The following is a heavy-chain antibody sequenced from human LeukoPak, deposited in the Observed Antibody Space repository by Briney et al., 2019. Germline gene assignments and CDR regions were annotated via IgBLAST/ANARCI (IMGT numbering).Heavy chain of an antibody. CDR2: VYTSGST. CDR1: GGSISSGSYY. CDR3: ARSASITGTRFYYYYGMDV. D-gene: IGHD1-20*01. V-gene: IGHV4-61*02. J-gene: IGHJ6*02. Sequence: PSQTLSLTCTASGGSISSGSYYWRWLRQPAGKGLEWIGRVYTSGSTNYNPSLKSRFTISVDTSKNQFSLKLSSVTAADTAVYYCARSASITGTRFYYYYGMDVWGQGTTVTVTS.